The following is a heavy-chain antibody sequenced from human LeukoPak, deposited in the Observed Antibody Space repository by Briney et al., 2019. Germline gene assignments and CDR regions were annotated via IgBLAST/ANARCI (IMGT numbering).Heavy chain of an antibody. J-gene: IGHJ4*02. D-gene: IGHD3-9*01. CDR3: ARGYYDILTGYYNGPDY. CDR2: INAGNGNT. CDR1: GYTFTSYA. V-gene: IGHV1-3*01. Sequence: RASVKVSCKASGYTFTSYAMHWVRQAPGQRLEWMGWINAGNGNTKYSQKFQGRVTITRDTSASTAYMELSSLRSEGTAVYYCARGYYDILTGYYNGPDYWGQGTLVTVSS.